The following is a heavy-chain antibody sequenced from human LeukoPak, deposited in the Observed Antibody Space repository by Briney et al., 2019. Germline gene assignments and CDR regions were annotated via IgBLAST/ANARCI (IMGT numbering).Heavy chain of an antibody. D-gene: IGHD3-10*01. CDR1: GGSISSSSYY. J-gene: IGHJ4*02. V-gene: IGHV4-39*07. CDR3: ARLRITMVRGVDY. Sequence: PSETLSLTCTVSGGSISSSSYYWGWIRQPPGKGLEWIGSIYYSGSTYYNPSLKSRVTMSVDTSKNQFSLKVSSVTAADTAVYYCARLRITMVRGVDYWGQGTLVTVSS. CDR2: IYYSGST.